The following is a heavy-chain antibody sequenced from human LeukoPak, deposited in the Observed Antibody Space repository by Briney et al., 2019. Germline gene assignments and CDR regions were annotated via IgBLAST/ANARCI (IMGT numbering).Heavy chain of an antibody. V-gene: IGHV3-30*02. D-gene: IGHD3-3*01. Sequence: GGSLRLSCAASGFTFSTYGMHWVRQAPGKGLEWVAFIRYDGSNKYYADSVKGRFTISRDNSKNTLYLQMNSLRAEDTAVYYCAQDQDLEWFGDAFDIWGQGTMVTVSS. CDR3: AQDQDLEWFGDAFDI. J-gene: IGHJ3*02. CDR2: IRYDGSNK. CDR1: GFTFSTYG.